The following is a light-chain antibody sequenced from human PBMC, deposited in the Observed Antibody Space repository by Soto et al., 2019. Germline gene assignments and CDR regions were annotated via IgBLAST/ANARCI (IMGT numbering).Light chain of an antibody. V-gene: IGKV3-11*01. CDR2: DAS. CDR3: QHRHS. J-gene: IGKJ3*01. Sequence: EIVLTQSPATLSSSPGERATLSCRASQSVSSDFAWYQQKPGQVPRLLIYDASNRATGIPARFSGSGSGTAFTLTISSLEPEDFAVYYCQHRHSFGPGTKVDVK. CDR1: QSVSSD.